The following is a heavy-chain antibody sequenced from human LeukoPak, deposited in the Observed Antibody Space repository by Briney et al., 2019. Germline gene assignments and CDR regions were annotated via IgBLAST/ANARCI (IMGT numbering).Heavy chain of an antibody. Sequence: SETLSLTCAVYGGSFSGYYWSWIRQPPGKGLEWIGEINHSGSTNYNPSLKSRVTISVDTSKNQFFLKLSSVTAADTAVYYCARAITGPVDYWGQGTLVTVSS. D-gene: IGHD3-10*01. CDR1: GGSFSGYY. CDR3: ARAITGPVDY. CDR2: INHSGST. J-gene: IGHJ4*02. V-gene: IGHV4-34*01.